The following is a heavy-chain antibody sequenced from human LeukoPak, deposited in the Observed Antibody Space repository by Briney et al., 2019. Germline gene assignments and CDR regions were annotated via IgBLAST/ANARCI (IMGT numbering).Heavy chain of an antibody. CDR3: AREGATLGYYYYYYMDV. J-gene: IGHJ6*03. CDR2: INPNSGGT. Sequence: ASVKVSCKASGYTFTGYYMHWVRQAPGQGLEWMGWINPNSGGTNYAQKFQGRVTMTRDTSISTAYMELSRLRSDDTAVYYCAREGATLGYYYYYYMDVWGKGTTVTISS. CDR1: GYTFTGYY. D-gene: IGHD2-15*01. V-gene: IGHV1-2*02.